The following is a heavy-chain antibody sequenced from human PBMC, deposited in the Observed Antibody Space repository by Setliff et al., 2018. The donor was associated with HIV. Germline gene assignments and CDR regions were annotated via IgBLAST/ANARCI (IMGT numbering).Heavy chain of an antibody. J-gene: IGHJ4*02. CDR2: IIPIFGTA. Sequence: ASVKVSCKASGYTFIDYFMHWVRQAPGQGLEWMGGIIPIFGTANYAQKLQGRVTMTTDTSTSTAYMELRSLRSDDTAMYYCARKYTGGPLDYWGQGTLVTVSS. CDR3: ARKYTGGPLDY. D-gene: IGHD6-19*01. CDR1: GYTFIDYF. V-gene: IGHV1-18*04.